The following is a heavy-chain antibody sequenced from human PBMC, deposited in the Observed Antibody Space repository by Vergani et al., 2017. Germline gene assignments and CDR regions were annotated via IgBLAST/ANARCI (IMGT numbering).Heavy chain of an antibody. D-gene: IGHD6-13*01. CDR2: IYYSGST. Sequence: QVQLQQWGAGLLKPSETLSLTCAVYGGSFSAYYWSWIRQPPGKGLEWIGSIYYSGSTYYNPSLKSRVTISVDTSKNQFSLKLSSVTAADTAVYYCARTSSSWRNFDYWGQGTLVTVSS. CDR3: ARTSSSWRNFDY. J-gene: IGHJ4*02. V-gene: IGHV4-34*01. CDR1: GGSFSAYY.